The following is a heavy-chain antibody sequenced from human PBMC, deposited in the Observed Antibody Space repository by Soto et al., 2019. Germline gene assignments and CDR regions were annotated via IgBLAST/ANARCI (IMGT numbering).Heavy chain of an antibody. CDR3: AGGRGRQQLVMSYYYGMDV. V-gene: IGHV4-30-2*01. CDR2: IYHSGST. Sequence: QLQLQESGSGLVKPSQTLSLTCAVSGGSISSGGYSWSWIRQPQGKGLEWIGYIYHSGSTNYNPSLKSRVTISVDTSKNQFSLNLSSVTAADTAVYYCAGGRGRQQLVMSYYYGMDVWGQGTTVTVSS. J-gene: IGHJ6*02. D-gene: IGHD6-13*01. CDR1: GGSISSGGYS.